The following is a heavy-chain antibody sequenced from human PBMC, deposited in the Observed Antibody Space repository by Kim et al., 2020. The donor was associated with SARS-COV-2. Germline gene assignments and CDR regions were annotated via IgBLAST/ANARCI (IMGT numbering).Heavy chain of an antibody. Sequence: GGSLRLSCAASGFTFSSYAMSWVRQAPGKGLEWVSSVSGGNTHYADSVKGRFTVSRDNPKNTLYLQMNSLRAEDTAVYYCAKRAVAGDYCFDYWGQGTLVTVSS. J-gene: IGHJ4*02. CDR2: SVSGGNT. D-gene: IGHD6-19*01. V-gene: IGHV3-23*01. CDR3: AKRAVAGDYCFDY. CDR1: GFTFSSYA.